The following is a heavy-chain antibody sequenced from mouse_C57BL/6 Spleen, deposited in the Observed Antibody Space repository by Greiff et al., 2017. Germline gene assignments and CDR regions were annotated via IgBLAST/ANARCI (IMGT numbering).Heavy chain of an antibody. J-gene: IGHJ4*01. D-gene: IGHD1-1*01. CDR3: ARNYGSSYEDAMDY. Sequence: EVQLQQSGPELVKPGASVKISCKASGYSFTDYNMNWVKQSNGKSLEWIGVINPNYGTTSYNQKFKGKATLTVDQSSSTAYIQLNSLTSEDSAVYDCARNYGSSYEDAMDYWGQGTSVTVSS. V-gene: IGHV1-39*01. CDR1: GYSFTDYN. CDR2: INPNYGTT.